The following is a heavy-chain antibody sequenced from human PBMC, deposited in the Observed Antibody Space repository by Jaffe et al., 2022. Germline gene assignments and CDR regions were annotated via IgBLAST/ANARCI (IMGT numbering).Heavy chain of an antibody. D-gene: IGHD6-6*01. CDR1: GFTFSSYG. CDR2: ISYDGSNK. J-gene: IGHJ4*02. Sequence: QVQLVESGGGVVQPGRSLRLSCAASGFTFSSYGMHWVRQAPGKGLEWVAVISYDGSNKYYADSVKGRFTISRDNSKNTLYLQMNSLRAEDTAVYYCAKKARAIAARPVDFDYWGQGTLVTVSS. V-gene: IGHV3-30*18. CDR3: AKKARAIAARPVDFDY.